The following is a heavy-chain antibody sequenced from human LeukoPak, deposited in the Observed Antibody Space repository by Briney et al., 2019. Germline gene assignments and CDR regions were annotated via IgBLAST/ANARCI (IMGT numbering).Heavy chain of an antibody. CDR3: ARDLRWNAYGGHGPFDL. D-gene: IGHD4-23*01. J-gene: IGHJ4*02. CDR1: GFTFSTYG. Sequence: GGSLRLSCVASGFTFSTYGMHWVRQAPGKGLEWVAVISYDGSKEHPIDSVKGRFTISRDNDKSSLYLQMNSLRVEDTAFYHCARDLRWNAYGGHGPFDLWGQGTLVTVSS. V-gene: IGHV3-30*03. CDR2: ISYDGSKE.